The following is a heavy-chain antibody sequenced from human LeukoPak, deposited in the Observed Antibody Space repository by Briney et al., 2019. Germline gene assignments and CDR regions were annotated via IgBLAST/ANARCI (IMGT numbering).Heavy chain of an antibody. J-gene: IGHJ4*02. Sequence: GASVKVSCKASGGTFSSYAISWVRQAPGQGLEWMGGFDPEDGETIYAQKFQGRVTMTEDTSTDTAYMELSSLRSEDTAVYYCATDPNSVEGLGYWGQGTLVTVSS. V-gene: IGHV1-24*01. CDR2: FDPEDGET. CDR3: ATDPNSVEGLGY. D-gene: IGHD2/OR15-2a*01. CDR1: GGTFSSYA.